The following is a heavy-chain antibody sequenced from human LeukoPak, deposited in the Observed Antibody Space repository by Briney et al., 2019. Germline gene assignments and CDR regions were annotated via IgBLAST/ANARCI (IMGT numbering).Heavy chain of an antibody. CDR1: GGSVSSYY. Sequence: SETLSLTCTVSGGSVSSYYWTWIRQPPGKGLEWIGYIYYSGSTKYNPSLKSPVAISLDTSKNQFSLKLSSVTAADTAVYYCARGGDWFDYWGQGTLVTVS. D-gene: IGHD2-21*01. J-gene: IGHJ4*02. V-gene: IGHV4-59*02. CDR2: IYYSGST. CDR3: ARGGDWFDY.